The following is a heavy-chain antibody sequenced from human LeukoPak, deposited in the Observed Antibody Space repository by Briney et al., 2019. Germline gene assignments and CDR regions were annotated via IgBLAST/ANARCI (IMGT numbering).Heavy chain of an antibody. CDR2: ISGSGGGT. CDR1: GFTFGTYA. D-gene: IGHD3-10*01. V-gene: IGHV3-23*01. J-gene: IGHJ4*02. Sequence: AGSLRLSCVASGFTFGTYAMNWVRQAPGKGLEWVSGISGSGGGTYYGDSVKGRFTISRDNSKNTVYLQMDNLRADETAVYYCAKGGGSGSYYIFDFWGQGTLVTVSS. CDR3: AKGGGSGSYYIFDF.